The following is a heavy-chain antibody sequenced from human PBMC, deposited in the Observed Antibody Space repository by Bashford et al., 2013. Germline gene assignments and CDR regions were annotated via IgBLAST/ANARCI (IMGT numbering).Heavy chain of an antibody. D-gene: IGHD6-13*01. CDR1: GYSFTSYW. J-gene: IGHJ3*02. V-gene: IGHV5-51*01. CDR2: IYPGDSDT. Sequence: ESLKISCKGSGYSFTSYWIGWVRQMPGKGLEWMGIIYPGDSDTRYSPSFQGQVTISADKSISTAYLQWSSLKASDTAMYYCATVKGIAAAGHAFDIWGQGTMVTVSS. CDR3: ATVKGIAAAGHAFDI.